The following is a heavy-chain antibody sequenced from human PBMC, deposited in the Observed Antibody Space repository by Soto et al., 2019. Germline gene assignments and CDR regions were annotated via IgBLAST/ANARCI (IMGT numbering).Heavy chain of an antibody. D-gene: IGHD6-6*01. CDR2: MNPNSGKT. CDR1: GYTFTSYD. CDR3: ARGGVYSSSLDY. J-gene: IGHJ4*02. Sequence: ASVKVSCKASGYTFTSYDIYWVRQATGQGLEWMGWMNPNSGKTGYAQKFQGRVTMTRNTSISTAYMELSSLRSEDTAVYYCARGGVYSSSLDYWGQGTLVTVSS. V-gene: IGHV1-8*01.